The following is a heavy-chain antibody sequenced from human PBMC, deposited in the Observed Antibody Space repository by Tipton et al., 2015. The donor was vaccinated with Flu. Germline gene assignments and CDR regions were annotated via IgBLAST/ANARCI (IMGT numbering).Heavy chain of an antibody. CDR3: ARGWIWNKVHYYDSSGAAFDY. D-gene: IGHD3-22*01. CDR2: IYYSGST. CDR1: GGSISSSSYY. Sequence: TLSLTCTVSGGSISSSSYYWGWIRQPPGKGLEWIGSIYYSGSTYYNPSLESRVTISVDTSKNQFSLKLSSVTAADTAVYYCARGWIWNKVHYYDSSGAAFDYWGQGTLVTVSS. V-gene: IGHV4-39*07. J-gene: IGHJ4*02.